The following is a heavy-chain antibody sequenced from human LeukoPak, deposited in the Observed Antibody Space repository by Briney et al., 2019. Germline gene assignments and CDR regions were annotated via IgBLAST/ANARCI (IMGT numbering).Heavy chain of an antibody. CDR2: INPNSGGT. CDR1: GYTFTGYY. Sequence: ASVKVSCKASGYTFTGYYMHWVRQAPGQGLEWMGRINPNSGGTNYAQKFQGRVTMTRDTSISTAYMELSRQRSDDTAVYYCARVAGYCSGGSCYSIDYWGQGTLVTVSS. CDR3: ARVAGYCSGGSCYSIDY. V-gene: IGHV1-2*06. D-gene: IGHD2-15*01. J-gene: IGHJ4*02.